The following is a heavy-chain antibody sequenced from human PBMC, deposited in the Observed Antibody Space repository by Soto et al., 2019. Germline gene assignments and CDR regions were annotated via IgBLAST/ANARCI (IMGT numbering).Heavy chain of an antibody. V-gene: IGHV5-51*01. CDR3: AKLTASRSGWHYFDY. Sequence: GDPLKLSCKGSGYSFPTYWIGWVRQMPGKGLEGMVFIYPGDSDTAYSPSFQGQVTISADKSIGTAYLQWSSLKASDTAIYYCAKLTASRSGWHYFDYWGQGTLVTVSS. CDR2: IYPGDSDT. D-gene: IGHD6-19*01. CDR1: GYSFPTYW. J-gene: IGHJ4*02.